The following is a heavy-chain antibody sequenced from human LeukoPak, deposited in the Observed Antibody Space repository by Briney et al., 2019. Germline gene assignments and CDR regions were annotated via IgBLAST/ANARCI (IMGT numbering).Heavy chain of an antibody. V-gene: IGHV3-73*01. CDR3: TRHNINNWDSNAFDI. Sequence: PGGSLRLSCAASGFTLSGSAMHWVRQASGKGLEWVGRIRTKPNNYATAYAASVKGRFTISRDDSKNTAYLQMNSLKTEDTAVYYCTRHNINNWDSNAFDIWGQGKMVNVSS. D-gene: IGHD1-1*01. CDR2: IRTKPNNYAT. J-gene: IGHJ3*02. CDR1: GFTLSGSA.